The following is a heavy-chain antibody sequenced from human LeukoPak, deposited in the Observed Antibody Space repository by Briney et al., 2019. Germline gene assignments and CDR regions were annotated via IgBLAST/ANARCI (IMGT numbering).Heavy chain of an antibody. J-gene: IGHJ4*02. CDR1: GYTFTGCY. V-gene: IGHV1-2*02. CDR3: ARGSYPRTWFDY. Sequence: ASVKVSCKASGYTFTGCYMHWVRQAPGQGLEWMGWINPNSGDTNYAQNFQGRVTMTRDTSISTAYMELSGLRSDDTAVYYCARGSYPRTWFDYWGQGTLVTVSS. CDR2: INPNSGDT.